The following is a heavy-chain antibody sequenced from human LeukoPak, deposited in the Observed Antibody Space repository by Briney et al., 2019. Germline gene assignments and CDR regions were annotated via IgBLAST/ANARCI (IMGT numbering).Heavy chain of an antibody. CDR3: ARGYCSGGSCYSEHYYYGMDV. CDR2: IYYSGST. Sequence: SETLSLTCTVSGGSISSGDYYWSWIRQPPGKGLEWIGYIYYSGSTYYNPSRKSRVTISVDTSKNQFSLRLSSVTAADTAVYYCARGYCSGGSCYSEHYYYGMDVWGKGTTVTVSS. D-gene: IGHD2-15*01. J-gene: IGHJ6*04. V-gene: IGHV4-30-4*01. CDR1: GGSISSGDYY.